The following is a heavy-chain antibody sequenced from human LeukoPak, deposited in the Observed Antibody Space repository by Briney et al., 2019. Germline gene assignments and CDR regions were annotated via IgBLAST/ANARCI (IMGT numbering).Heavy chain of an antibody. V-gene: IGHV3-30*03. J-gene: IGHJ3*01. CDR1: GFAFSGYW. D-gene: IGHD6-25*01. CDR3: ARDRSGIYDASDL. CDR2: ISYDGSNK. Sequence: GESLRLSCAASGFAFSGYWMHWVRQAPGKGLEWVAVISYDGSNKDYADSVKGRFTISRDNSKNTLYLQMNSLRAEDTAVYYCARDRSGIYDASDLWGQGTVVAVST.